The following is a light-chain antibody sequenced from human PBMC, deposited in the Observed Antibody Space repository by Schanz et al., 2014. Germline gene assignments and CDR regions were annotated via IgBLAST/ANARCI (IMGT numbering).Light chain of an antibody. CDR1: SSDVGGYKY. V-gene: IGLV2-11*01. CDR3: SSYTTNSAPGVV. J-gene: IGLJ2*01. Sequence: QSALTQPRSVSGSPGQSVTISCTGTSSDVGGYKYVSWYQQHPGKAPKLMIYEVSKRPSGVPDRFSGSKSGNTASLTISGLQAEDEASYSCSSYTTNSAPGVVFGGGTKLTVL. CDR2: EVS.